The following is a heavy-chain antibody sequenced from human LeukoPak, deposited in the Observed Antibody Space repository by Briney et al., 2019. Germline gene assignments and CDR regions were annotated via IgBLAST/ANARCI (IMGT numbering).Heavy chain of an antibody. V-gene: IGHV3-30*02. J-gene: IGHJ4*02. CDR2: IRYDGSNK. Sequence: PGGSLRLSCAASGFTFSSYGMHWVRQAPGKGLEWVAFIRYDGSNKYYADSVKGRFTISRDNSKNTLYLQMNSLGAEDTAVYYCAKDLDSSGWCAFDYWGQGTLVTVSS. CDR1: GFTFSSYG. D-gene: IGHD6-19*01. CDR3: AKDLDSSGWCAFDY.